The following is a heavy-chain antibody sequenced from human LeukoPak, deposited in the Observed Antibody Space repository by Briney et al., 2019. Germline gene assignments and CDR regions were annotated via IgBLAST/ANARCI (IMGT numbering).Heavy chain of an antibody. CDR2: IHTSGKT. CDR3: VRGGSAAAAVFDY. Sequence: PSETLSLTCTASGGSISGYYWSWIRQPAGEGLEWIGLIHTSGKTNYNLSLKSRVSMSVDTSKNPFSLKLTSVTAADTAVYYCVRGGSAAAAVFDYWGQGTLVTVSS. J-gene: IGHJ4*02. V-gene: IGHV4-4*07. CDR1: GGSISGYY. D-gene: IGHD6-13*01.